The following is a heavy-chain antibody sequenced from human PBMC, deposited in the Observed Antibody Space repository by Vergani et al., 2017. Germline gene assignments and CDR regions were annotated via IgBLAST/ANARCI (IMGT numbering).Heavy chain of an antibody. CDR1: GYTFRNHG. V-gene: IGHV1-18*01. CDR3: ARDRSNAGGQHPNDDY. J-gene: IGHJ4*02. CDR2: ISAYNGDT. D-gene: IGHD1-1*01. Sequence: QVQLVQSGAAVKKPGASVKVSCMSSGYTFRNHGITWLRQAPGQGLEWMVWISAYNGDTFYAQKVQGRVTLTTDTPTSTAYMELRSLRADDTAMYYCARDRSNAGGQHPNDDYWGQGTPVTVSS.